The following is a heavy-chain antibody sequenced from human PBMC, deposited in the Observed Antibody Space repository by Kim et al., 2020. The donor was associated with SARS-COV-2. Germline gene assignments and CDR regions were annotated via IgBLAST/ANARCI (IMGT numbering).Heavy chain of an antibody. Sequence: GGSLRLSCAASGFTFSSYAMSWVRQAPGKGLEWVSVIYSGGSSTYYADSVKGRFTISRDNSKNTLYLQMNSLRAEDTAVYYCAKFRERKYDYWGQGTLVTVSS. CDR3: AKFRERKYDY. J-gene: IGHJ4*02. CDR1: GFTFSSYA. V-gene: IGHV3-23*03. CDR2: IYSGGSST.